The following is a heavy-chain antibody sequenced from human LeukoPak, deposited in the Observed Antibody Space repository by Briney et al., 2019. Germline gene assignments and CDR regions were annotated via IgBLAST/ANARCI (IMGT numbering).Heavy chain of an antibody. V-gene: IGHV1-2*02. J-gene: IGHJ4*02. D-gene: IGHD1-26*01. CDR1: RYTFAGYS. Sequence: ASVKVSCTASRYTFAGYSMHWVRQAPGQGLEWMGWINPNSGGTNYAQKFQGRVTMTGDTSISTAYMELSRLTSDDTAVYYCAGGRGSYSLDYWGQGTLVTVSS. CDR2: INPNSGGT. CDR3: AGGRGSYSLDY.